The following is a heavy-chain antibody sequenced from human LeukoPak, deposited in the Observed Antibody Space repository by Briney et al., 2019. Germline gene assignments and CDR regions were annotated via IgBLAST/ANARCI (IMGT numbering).Heavy chain of an antibody. CDR1: GFTFSSYS. J-gene: IGHJ4*02. CDR3: ARDPRRIAAYFSATGVFDY. V-gene: IGHV3-48*01. Sequence: GGSLRLSCAASGFTFSSYSMNWVRHAPGKGLEWVSYIRSSSSTIYYADSVKGRFTISRDNAKNSLYLQMNSLRAEDTAVYYCARDPRRIAAYFSATGVFDYWGQGTLVTVSS. D-gene: IGHD6-6*01. CDR2: IRSSSSTI.